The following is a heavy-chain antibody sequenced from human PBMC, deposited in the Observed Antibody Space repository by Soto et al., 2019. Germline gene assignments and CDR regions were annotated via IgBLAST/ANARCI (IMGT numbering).Heavy chain of an antibody. V-gene: IGHV3-48*01. CDR2: ISISSSTI. CDR3: ARRYYNSDAFDI. CDR1: GFTFSTYS. J-gene: IGHJ3*02. D-gene: IGHD1-1*01. Sequence: GGSLRLSCAASGFTFSTYSMNWVRQAPGKGLEWVSYISISSSTIYYADSVKGRFTISRDNAKNSLYLQMNSLRAEDTAVYYSARRYYNSDAFDIWGQGTMVTVSS.